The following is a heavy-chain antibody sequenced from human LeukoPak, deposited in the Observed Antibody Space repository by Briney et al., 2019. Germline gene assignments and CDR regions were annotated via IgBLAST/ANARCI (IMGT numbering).Heavy chain of an antibody. Sequence: GSLRLSCAASGFTFSSYAMSWVRQPPGKGLEWIGSIYYSGSTYYNPSLKSRVTISADTSKNQFSLKLSSVTAADTAVYYCARHPAAFDIWGQGTMVTVSS. J-gene: IGHJ3*02. V-gene: IGHV4-39*01. CDR1: GFTFSSYA. CDR3: ARHPAAFDI. CDR2: IYYSGST.